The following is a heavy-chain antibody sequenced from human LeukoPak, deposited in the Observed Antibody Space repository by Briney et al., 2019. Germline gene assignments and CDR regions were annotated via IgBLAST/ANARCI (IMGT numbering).Heavy chain of an antibody. Sequence: GGSLRLSCAASGFTFTIFGLNWVRQAPGKGPEWVSYIDARSGITYYADSVQGRFTISRDDARESVFVQMDGLRVDDTAVYYCARTYDFGRGPPGDAFDNWGPGTWVIVSA. V-gene: IGHV3-48*01. CDR3: ARTYDFGRGPPGDAFDN. CDR1: GFTFTIFG. CDR2: IDARSGIT. D-gene: IGHD3-3*01. J-gene: IGHJ3*02.